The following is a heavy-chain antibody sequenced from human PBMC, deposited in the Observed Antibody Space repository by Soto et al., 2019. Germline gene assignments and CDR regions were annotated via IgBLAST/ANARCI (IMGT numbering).Heavy chain of an antibody. D-gene: IGHD5-18*01. CDR3: AKATVGYSYGYGYYYYGMDV. V-gene: IGHV3-23*01. Sequence: GGSLRLSCAASGFTFSSYAMSWVRQAPGKGLEWVSAISGSGGSTYYADSVKGRFTISRDNSKNTLYLQMNSLRAEDTAVYYCAKATVGYSYGYGYYYYGMDVWGQGTTVTVSS. CDR1: GFTFSSYA. J-gene: IGHJ6*02. CDR2: ISGSGGST.